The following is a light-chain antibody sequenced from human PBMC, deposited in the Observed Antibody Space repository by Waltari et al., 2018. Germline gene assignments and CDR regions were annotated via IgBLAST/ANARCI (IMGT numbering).Light chain of an antibody. Sequence: NFMLTQPHSVSESPGKTVTISCTRSSGSIASIYFQWFQQRPGSSPTTVIFEDNQRPSGVPDRFSGSIDSSSNSASLTISGLQTEDEADYYCQSYDSSYPAVFGGGTQLTVL. V-gene: IGLV6-57*01. CDR3: QSYDSSYPAV. CDR2: EDN. CDR1: SGSIASIY. J-gene: IGLJ7*01.